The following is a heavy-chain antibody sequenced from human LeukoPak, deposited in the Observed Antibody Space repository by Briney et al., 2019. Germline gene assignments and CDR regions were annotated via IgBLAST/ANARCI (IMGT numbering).Heavy chain of an antibody. D-gene: IGHD2-15*01. CDR2: ISSSSSYI. CDR3: ARVFGSGGLNWFDP. J-gene: IGHJ5*02. V-gene: IGHV3-21*01. CDR1: GFTFSSYS. Sequence: GGSLRLSCAASGFTFSSYSMNWVRQAPGKGLELVSSISSSSSYIYYADSVKGRFTISRDNAKNSLYLQMNSLRAEDTAVYYCARVFGSGGLNWFDPWGQGTLVTVSS.